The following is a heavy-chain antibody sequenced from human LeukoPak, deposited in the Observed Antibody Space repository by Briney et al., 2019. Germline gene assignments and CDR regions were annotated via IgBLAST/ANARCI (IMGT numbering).Heavy chain of an antibody. CDR2: ISSSSSYI. Sequence: PGGSLRLSCAASGFTFSGYSMNWVRQAPGKGLEWVSSISSSSSYIYYADSVKGRFTISRDNAKNSLYLQMNSLRAEDTAVYYCASDTAMAYYFDYWGQGTLVTVSS. D-gene: IGHD5-18*01. V-gene: IGHV3-21*01. CDR1: GFTFSGYS. J-gene: IGHJ4*02. CDR3: ASDTAMAYYFDY.